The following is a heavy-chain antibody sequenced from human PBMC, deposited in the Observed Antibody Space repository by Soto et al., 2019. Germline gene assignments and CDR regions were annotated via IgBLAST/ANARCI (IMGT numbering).Heavy chain of an antibody. CDR1: GFTFSSYA. D-gene: IGHD3-3*01. Sequence: GVLRLSCAASGFTFSSYAMSWVRQAPGKGLEWVSAISGSGGSTYYADSVKGRFTISRDNSKNTLYLQMNSLRAEDTAVYYCAKEIEYYDFWSGWLPDGMDVWGQGTTVTVSS. CDR3: AKEIEYYDFWSGWLPDGMDV. CDR2: ISGSGGST. J-gene: IGHJ6*02. V-gene: IGHV3-23*01.